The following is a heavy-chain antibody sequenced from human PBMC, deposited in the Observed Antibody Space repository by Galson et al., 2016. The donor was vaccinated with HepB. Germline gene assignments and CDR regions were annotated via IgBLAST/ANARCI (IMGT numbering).Heavy chain of an antibody. CDR3: ARDVDIVVVYGARP. V-gene: IGHV3-30*04. Sequence: SLRLSCAVSDLASSGFIFSDYAMHWVRQAPGKGLEWVAVIAYDGTATYYADSVKGRFTISRDDSKNTPFLQMASLRVEDTAVYYCARDVDIVVVYGARPWGQGTLVTVSS. D-gene: IGHD2-15*01. CDR2: IAYDGTAT. J-gene: IGHJ5*02. CDR1: GFIFSDYA.